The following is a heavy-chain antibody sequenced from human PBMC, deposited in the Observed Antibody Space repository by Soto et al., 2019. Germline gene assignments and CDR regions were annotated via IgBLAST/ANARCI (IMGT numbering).Heavy chain of an antibody. V-gene: IGHV3-30*18. D-gene: IGHD4-17*01. CDR3: AKSPIYGDYPFY. Sequence: VGSLRLSCAASGFTFSSYGMHWVRQAPGKGLEWVAVISYDGSNKYYADSVKGRFTISRDNSKNTLYLQMNSLRAEDTAVYYCAKSPIYGDYPFYWGQGTLVTVSS. J-gene: IGHJ4*02. CDR1: GFTFSSYG. CDR2: ISYDGSNK.